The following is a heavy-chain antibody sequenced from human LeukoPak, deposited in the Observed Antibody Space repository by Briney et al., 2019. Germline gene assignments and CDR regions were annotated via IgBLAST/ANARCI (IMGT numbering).Heavy chain of an antibody. Sequence: PSETLSLTCAVYGGSFSGYYWSWIRQPPGKGLEWIGEINHSGSTNYNPSLKSRVTISVDTSKNQFSLKLSSVTAADTAVYYCARGPDTELDAFDIWGQGTMVTVSS. CDR3: ARGPDTELDAFDI. V-gene: IGHV4-34*01. CDR2: INHSGST. CDR1: GGSFSGYY. J-gene: IGHJ3*02. D-gene: IGHD5-18*01.